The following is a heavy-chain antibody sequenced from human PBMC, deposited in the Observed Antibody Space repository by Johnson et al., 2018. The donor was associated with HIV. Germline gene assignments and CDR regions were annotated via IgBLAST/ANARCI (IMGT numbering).Heavy chain of an antibody. Sequence: VQLVESGGGLVQPGGSLRLSCAASGFTFSSYAMSWVRQAPGKGLEWVSAISGSGGSTYYADSVKGRFTISRDNSKNTLSLQMNSLRAEDTAVYYCAKVRVIIAAPRGGAFDIWGQGTMVTVSS. V-gene: IGHV3-23*04. D-gene: IGHD6-6*01. CDR2: ISGSGGST. CDR3: AKVRVIIAAPRGGAFDI. CDR1: GFTFSSYA. J-gene: IGHJ3*02.